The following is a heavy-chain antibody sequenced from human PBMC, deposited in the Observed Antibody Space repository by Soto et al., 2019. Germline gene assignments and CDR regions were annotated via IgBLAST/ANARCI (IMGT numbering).Heavy chain of an antibody. D-gene: IGHD3-16*02. V-gene: IGHV2-5*02. CDR2: IYWDDDK. J-gene: IGHJ5*02. CDR1: GFSLSTSGVG. CDR3: AHSSMITFGGVIVIPYNWFDP. Sequence: QITLKESGPTLVKPTQTLTLTCTFSGFSLSTSGVGVGWIRQPPGKALEWLALIYWDDDKRYSPSLKSRPTITQDTSETQVVLTMTNMDPVDTATYYCAHSSMITFGGVIVIPYNWFDPWGQGTLVTVSS.